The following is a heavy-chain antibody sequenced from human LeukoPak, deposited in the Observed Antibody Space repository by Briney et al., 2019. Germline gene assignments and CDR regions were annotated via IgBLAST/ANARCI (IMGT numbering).Heavy chain of an antibody. CDR2: IWYDGSNK. J-gene: IGHJ4*02. Sequence: GRSLRLSCAASGFTFSSYGMHWVRQAPGKGLEWVAVIWYDGSNKYYADSVKGRFTISRDNSKNTLYLQMNSLRAEDTAVYYRARDLSSRGGHFDYWGQGTLVTVSS. CDR1: GFTFSSYG. V-gene: IGHV3-33*01. D-gene: IGHD3-10*01. CDR3: ARDLSSRGGHFDY.